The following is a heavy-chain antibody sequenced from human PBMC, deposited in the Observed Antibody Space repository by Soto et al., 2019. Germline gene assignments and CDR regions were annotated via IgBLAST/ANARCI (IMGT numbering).Heavy chain of an antibody. V-gene: IGHV3-48*02. CDR3: AREGGSLNWFDP. Sequence: PVRSLRHSCAASVFIFSRYSMNWIRHDPGKGLEWVSYICSSRNTIIYADSVKGRFTISRDNAKTSLYLQMNSLRDEDTAAYYCAREGGSLNWFDPWGQGTLVTVSS. D-gene: IGHD1-26*01. J-gene: IGHJ5*02. CDR1: VFIFSRYS. CDR2: ICSSRNTI.